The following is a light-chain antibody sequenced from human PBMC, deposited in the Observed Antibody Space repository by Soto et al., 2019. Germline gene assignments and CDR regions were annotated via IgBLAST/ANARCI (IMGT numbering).Light chain of an antibody. CDR1: QSVRSW. CDR2: DAS. V-gene: IGKV1-5*01. J-gene: IGKJ4*01. Sequence: DIQMTQSPATLSASVGDRVTITCRASQSVRSWLAWYQQKPGTAPKLLIFDASRLESGVPSRFSGSASGTEFTLTSSSLQPDDFATYYCQQYDNYPLTFGGGTKVEIK. CDR3: QQYDNYPLT.